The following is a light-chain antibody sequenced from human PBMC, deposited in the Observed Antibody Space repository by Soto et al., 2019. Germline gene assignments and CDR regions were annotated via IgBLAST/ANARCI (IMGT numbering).Light chain of an antibody. Sequence: QAVVTQEPSLTVSPGGTVTLTCGSSTGAVTSGHYPYWFQQKPGQAPRTLIYDTSNKHSWTPARFSGSLLGGKAALTLSGAQPEDEAEYYCLLSYSGARPWVFGGGTQLIVL. J-gene: IGLJ3*02. CDR3: LLSYSGARPWV. CDR1: TGAVTSGHY. CDR2: DTS. V-gene: IGLV7-46*01.